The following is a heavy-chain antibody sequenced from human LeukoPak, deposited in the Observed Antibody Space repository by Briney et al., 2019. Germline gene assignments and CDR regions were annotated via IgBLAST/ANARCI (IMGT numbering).Heavy chain of an antibody. D-gene: IGHD2-8*01. J-gene: IGHJ4*02. CDR3: ARGWRLTYFDY. V-gene: IGHV3-21*01. CDR2: ISSSSSYI. CDR1: GFTFSSYS. Sequence: GGSLRLSCAASGFTFSSYSMNWVRQAPGKGLEWVSSISSSSSYIYYADSVKGRFTISRDNAKNSLYLQMNSLRAEDSAVYYCARGWRLTYFDYWGQGTLVTVSS.